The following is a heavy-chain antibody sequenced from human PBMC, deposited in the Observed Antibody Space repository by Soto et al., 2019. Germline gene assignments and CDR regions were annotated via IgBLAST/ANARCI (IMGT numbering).Heavy chain of an antibody. D-gene: IGHD3-16*01. V-gene: IGHV3-48*03. J-gene: IGHJ3*02. Sequence: GGSLRLSCAASGFTFSSYEMNWVRQAPGKGLEWVSYISSSGSTIYYADSVKGRFTISRDNAKNSLYPQMNSLRAEDTAVYYCARDTKGGEAFDIWGQGTMVTVSS. CDR1: GFTFSSYE. CDR2: ISSSGSTI. CDR3: ARDTKGGEAFDI.